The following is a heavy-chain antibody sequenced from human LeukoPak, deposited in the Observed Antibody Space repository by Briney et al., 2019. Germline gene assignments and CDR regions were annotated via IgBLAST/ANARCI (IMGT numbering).Heavy chain of an antibody. CDR1: GYIFTGYY. V-gene: IGHV1-2*02. D-gene: IGHD3-22*01. CDR2: INPNSGGT. Sequence: ASVKVSCKASGYIFTGYYIYWVRQAPGQGLEWMGWINPNSGGTDSAQKFQGRVAMTRDTSLSTAYMELTRLTSDDTAVCYCARPQKYYSTSGYYLVSWGQGTLVTVSS. J-gene: IGHJ4*02. CDR3: ARPQKYYSTSGYYLVS.